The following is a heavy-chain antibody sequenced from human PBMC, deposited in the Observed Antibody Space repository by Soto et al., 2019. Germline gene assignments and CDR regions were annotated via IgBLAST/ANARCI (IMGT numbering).Heavy chain of an antibody. CDR2: ISGSGGST. J-gene: IGHJ4*02. V-gene: IGHV3-23*01. CDR3: AKSPDIVVVPAAIDY. D-gene: IGHD2-2*01. CDR1: GFTFSSYA. Sequence: HPGGSLRLSCAASGFTFSSYAMSWVLQAPGKGLEWVSAISGSGGSTYYADSVKGRFTISRDNSKNTLYLQMNSLRAEDTAVYFCAKSPDIVVVPAAIDYWGQGTLVTVSS.